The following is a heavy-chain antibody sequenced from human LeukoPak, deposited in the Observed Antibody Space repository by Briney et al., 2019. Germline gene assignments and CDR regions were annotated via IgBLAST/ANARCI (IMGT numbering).Heavy chain of an antibody. J-gene: IGHJ4*02. Sequence: GGSLRLSCAASGFTFSSYVMHWVRQAPGKGLEWVAVIWYDGSHKYYADSVKGRFTISRDNSKNTLYLQMNNLRGEDAAVYYCARGGSSSPFDYWGQGTLVTVSS. CDR2: IWYDGSHK. CDR1: GFTFSSYV. D-gene: IGHD6-6*01. V-gene: IGHV3-33*01. CDR3: ARGGSSSPFDY.